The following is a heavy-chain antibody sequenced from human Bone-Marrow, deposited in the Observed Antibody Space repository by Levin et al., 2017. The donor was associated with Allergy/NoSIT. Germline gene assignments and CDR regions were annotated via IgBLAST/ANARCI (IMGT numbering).Heavy chain of an antibody. J-gene: IGHJ4*02. Sequence: GGSLRLSCAASGFTVSNNQMNWVRQAPGKGLEWVSLIYSKGDTKYADSVKGRFIISRDNSKNTLYLQMNSLRVDDTAVYYCARDFFRIINDCWGQGTLVSVSS. V-gene: IGHV3-66*01. CDR3: ARDFFRIINDC. CDR1: GFTVSNNQ. CDR2: IYSKGDT. D-gene: IGHD3-10*01.